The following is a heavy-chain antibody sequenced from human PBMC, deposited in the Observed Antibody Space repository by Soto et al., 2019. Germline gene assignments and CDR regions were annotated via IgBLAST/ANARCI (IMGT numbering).Heavy chain of an antibody. CDR2: INHSGST. V-gene: IGHV4-34*01. CDR3: ARGASRNYDFWSGYLKY. CDR1: GGSFSGYY. J-gene: IGHJ4*02. D-gene: IGHD3-3*01. Sequence: PSETLSLTCAVYGGSFSGYYWSWIRQPPGKGLEWIGEINHSGSTNYNPSLKSRVTISVDTSKNQFSLKLSSVTAADTAVYYCARGASRNYDFWSGYLKYWGQGTLVTVSS.